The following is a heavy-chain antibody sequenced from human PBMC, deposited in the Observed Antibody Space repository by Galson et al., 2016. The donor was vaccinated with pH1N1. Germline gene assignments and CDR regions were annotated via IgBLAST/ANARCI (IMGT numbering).Heavy chain of an antibody. J-gene: IGHJ4*02. CDR2: LVRVSGSA. CDR1: GGSFSNYA. D-gene: IGHD1-26*01. Sequence: SVKVSCKASGGSFSNYAISWVRQAPGQGLEWMGGLVRVSGSAKSAQKHQGRVTKTTHHMELRSLRSDVTGVYFCVAPCIGSYPRFDFWGPGTLITVSS. V-gene: IGHV1-69*05. CDR3: VAPCIGSYPRFDF.